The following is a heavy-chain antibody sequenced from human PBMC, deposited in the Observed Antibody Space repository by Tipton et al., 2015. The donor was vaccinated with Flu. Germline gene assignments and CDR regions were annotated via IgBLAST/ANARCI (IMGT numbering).Heavy chain of an antibody. Sequence: TLSLTCTVSGYSINSGYFWGWIRQPPGKGLEWIGNIYLSGNTYYNPSLKSRVTMSVDTSKNQFSLKLSSVTAADTAVYYCARDRYDSSGFVDYWGQGTLVTVSS. D-gene: IGHD3-22*01. J-gene: IGHJ4*02. CDR3: ARDRYDSSGFVDY. CDR1: GYSINSGYF. V-gene: IGHV4-38-2*02. CDR2: IYLSGNT.